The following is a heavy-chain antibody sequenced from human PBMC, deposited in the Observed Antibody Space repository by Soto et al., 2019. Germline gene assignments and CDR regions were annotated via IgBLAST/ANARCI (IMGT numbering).Heavy chain of an antibody. D-gene: IGHD2-2*01. CDR3: ARARLGYCSSTSCYQGYYYYGMDV. J-gene: IGHJ6*02. CDR2: IIPIFGTA. V-gene: IGHV1-69*13. Sequence: RASVKVSCKASGGTFSSYAISWVRQAPGQGLEWMGGIIPIFGTANYAQKFQGRVTITADESTSTAYMELSSLRSEDTAVYYCARARLGYCSSTSCYQGYYYYGMDVWGQGTTVTVSS. CDR1: GGTFSSYA.